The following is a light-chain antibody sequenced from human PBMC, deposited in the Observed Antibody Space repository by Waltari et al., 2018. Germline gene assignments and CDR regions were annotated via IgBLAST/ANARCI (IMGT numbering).Light chain of an antibody. CDR1: RSNVGNNY. J-gene: IGLJ2*01. CDR3: AALDDSLSWRV. Sequence: QSVLTQPPSASGTPGQRVTISCSGSRSNVGNNYVYWYQQLPGTAPQPLIYRNNQLPPGVPARFRGSQSGPSASLALSGLRSEDEAGYYCAALDDSLSWRVVGGGTKVTVL. CDR2: RNN. V-gene: IGLV1-47*01.